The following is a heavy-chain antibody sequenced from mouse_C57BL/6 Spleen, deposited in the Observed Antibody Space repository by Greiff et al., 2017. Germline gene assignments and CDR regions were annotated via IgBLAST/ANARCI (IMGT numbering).Heavy chain of an antibody. Sequence: DVMLVESGGGLVKPGGSLKLSCAASGFTFSSYAMSWVRQTPEKRLEWVATISDGGSYTYYPDNVKGRFTISRDNAKNHLYLQMSHLKSEDTAMYYCAREDYGSSRYFDVWGTGTTVTVSS. V-gene: IGHV5-4*01. J-gene: IGHJ1*03. CDR2: ISDGGSYT. D-gene: IGHD1-1*01. CDR1: GFTFSSYA. CDR3: AREDYGSSRYFDV.